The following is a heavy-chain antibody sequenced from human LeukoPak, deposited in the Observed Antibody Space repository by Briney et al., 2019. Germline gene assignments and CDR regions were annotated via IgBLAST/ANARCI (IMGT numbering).Heavy chain of an antibody. CDR2: ISSSGSN. V-gene: IGHV4-59*08. CDR1: GGSISSYY. J-gene: IGHJ4*02. D-gene: IGHD2-15*01. Sequence: SETLSLTCTVSGGSISSYYWSWIRQPPGKGLERIGYISSSGSNSFNPSLKSRVTISQDTSKNQLSLKLSSVTAADTAVYYCARHSPYCSGGSCYFDYWGQGTLVIVSS. CDR3: ARHSPYCSGGSCYFDY.